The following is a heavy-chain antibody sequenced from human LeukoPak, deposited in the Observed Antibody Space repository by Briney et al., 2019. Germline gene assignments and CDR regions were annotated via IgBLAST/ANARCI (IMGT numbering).Heavy chain of an antibody. D-gene: IGHD5-18*01. CDR1: GGSFSGYY. Sequence: KPSETLSLTCAVYGGSFSGYYWSWIRQPPGKGLEWIGEINHSGSTNYNPSLKSRVTISVDTSKNQFSLKLSSVTAADTAVYYCARLRGTAMVIIPGYYFDCWGQGTLVTVSS. J-gene: IGHJ4*02. V-gene: IGHV4-34*01. CDR2: INHSGST. CDR3: ARLRGTAMVIIPGYYFDC.